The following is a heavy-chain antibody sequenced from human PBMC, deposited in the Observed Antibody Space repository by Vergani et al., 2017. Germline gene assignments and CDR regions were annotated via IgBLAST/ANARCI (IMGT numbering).Heavy chain of an antibody. CDR3: ARDRGIVGATTGGMDV. D-gene: IGHD1-26*01. CDR1: FDSIRNLY. Sequence: QVQLQESGPGLVKSSETLSLTCSVSFDSIRNLYCNWIRQPPGKGLEWIGSIHYSENTNYNPSLKTRVTISVDTSKNQFSLTLTSVTAADTAVYYCARDRGIVGATTGGMDVWGQGTTVTVSS. CDR2: IHYSENT. J-gene: IGHJ6*02. V-gene: IGHV4-59*11.